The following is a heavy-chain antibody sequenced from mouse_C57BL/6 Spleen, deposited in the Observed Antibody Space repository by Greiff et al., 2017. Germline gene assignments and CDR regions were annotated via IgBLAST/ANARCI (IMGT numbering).Heavy chain of an antibody. D-gene: IGHD1-1*01. V-gene: IGHV1-22*01. CDR1: GYTFTDYN. Sequence: VQLQQSGPELVKPGASVTMSCKASGYTFTDYNMHWVKQSHGQSLEWIGYINPNNGGTSYNPKFKGKATLTVNKSSSTAYMELRSLTSEGSAVYYCARGGTTVVGDYWGQGTTLTVSS. J-gene: IGHJ2*01. CDR2: INPNNGGT. CDR3: ARGGTTVVGDY.